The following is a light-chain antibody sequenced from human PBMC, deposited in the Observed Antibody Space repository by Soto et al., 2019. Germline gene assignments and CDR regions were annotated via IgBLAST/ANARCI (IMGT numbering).Light chain of an antibody. V-gene: IGLV1-51*01. CDR2: DVN. CDR1: SSNIENNY. CDR3: SSYSSRSTLLV. Sequence: QSVLTQPPSVSAAPGQKVAISCSGSSSNIENNYVSWYQQHPGKAPKLLIRDVNYRPSGISARFSGSKSGNTASLTISGLQTEDEADYYCSSYSSRSTLLVFGGGTKLTVL. J-gene: IGLJ2*01.